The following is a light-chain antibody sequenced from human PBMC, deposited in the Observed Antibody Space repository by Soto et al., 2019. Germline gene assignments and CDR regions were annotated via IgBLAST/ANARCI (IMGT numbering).Light chain of an antibody. V-gene: IGKV1-5*01. CDR2: DAS. CDR1: QSISSW. Sequence: SHRRPSRFRRAASVGYKDTITCLASQSISSWLAWYQQKPGKAPKLLIYDASSLESGVPSRFSGSGSGTEFTLTISSLQPDDFATYYCPHDNSYSEASGQGAKADIK. CDR3: PHDNSYSEA. J-gene: IGKJ1*01.